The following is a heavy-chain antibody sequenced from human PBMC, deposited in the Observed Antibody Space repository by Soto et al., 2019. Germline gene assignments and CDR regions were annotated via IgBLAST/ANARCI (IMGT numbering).Heavy chain of an antibody. CDR2: IKSKTDGGTT. J-gene: IGHJ4*02. CDR1: GVTFSNAW. Sequence: EVQLVESGGGLVKPGGSLRLSCAASGVTFSNAWMNWVRQAPGKWLEWVGRIKSKTDGGTTDYAAPAKGRFTISRDNSRNTLDLQRYCVKTADTAVYYCTTEGVLWFGEVGYFDYWGQGTLVTVSS. V-gene: IGHV3-15*07. CDR3: TTEGVLWFGEVGYFDY. D-gene: IGHD3-10*01.